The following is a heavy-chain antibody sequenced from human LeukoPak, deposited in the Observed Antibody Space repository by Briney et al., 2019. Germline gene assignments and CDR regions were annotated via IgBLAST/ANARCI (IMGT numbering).Heavy chain of an antibody. D-gene: IGHD2-15*01. CDR3: ARDPRYCSGGSCLGWFDP. J-gene: IGHJ5*02. CDR2: ISSSSSYI. V-gene: IGHV3-21*01. Sequence: PGGSLRLSCAASGFTFSSYSMNWVRQAPGKGLEWVSSISSSSSYIYYADSVKGRFTISRDNAKNSLYLQMNSLRAEDTAVYYCARDPRYCSGGSCLGWFDPWGQGTLVTVSS. CDR1: GFTFSSYS.